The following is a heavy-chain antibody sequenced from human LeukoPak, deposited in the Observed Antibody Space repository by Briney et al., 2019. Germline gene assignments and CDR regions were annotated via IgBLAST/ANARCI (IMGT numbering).Heavy chain of an antibody. D-gene: IGHD3-22*01. J-gene: IGHJ3*02. CDR3: ARVTYYYDISGYSNVKLAFDI. CDR1: GGSISSSSNC. CDR2: IYYNVST. Sequence: SESLSLTCTVSGGSISSSSNCWGWIRPPPGQGLEWIGSIYYNVSTYYNPSLNRPVTTSVNTTKIQFFLLMSSVTAEAPALDSCARVTYYYDISGYSNVKLAFDIWGEGTMVTVSS. V-gene: IGHV4-39*01.